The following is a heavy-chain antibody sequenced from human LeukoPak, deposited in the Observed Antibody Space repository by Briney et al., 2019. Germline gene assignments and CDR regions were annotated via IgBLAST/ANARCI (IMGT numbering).Heavy chain of an antibody. J-gene: IGHJ4*02. CDR2: IYYTGNT. D-gene: IGHD3-10*01. CDR1: GGSISSYY. V-gene: IGHV4-59*05. CDR3: ARQSDYYGSGMEGYFDF. Sequence: PSETLSLTCTVSGGSISSYYWSWIRQPPGKGLEWIGSIYYTGNTHYNASLKSRVTISVDPSKNQFSLELNSVTAADTALYYCARQSDYYGSGMEGYFDFWGQGTLVTVSS.